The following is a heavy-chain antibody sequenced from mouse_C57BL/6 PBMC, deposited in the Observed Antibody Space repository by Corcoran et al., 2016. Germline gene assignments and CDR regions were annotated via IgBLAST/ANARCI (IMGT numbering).Heavy chain of an antibody. V-gene: IGHV8-12*01. CDR1: GFSLSTSGMV. J-gene: IGHJ2*01. CDR3: ARGYYSYYFDY. CDR2: IYWDDDK. D-gene: IGHD2-12*01. Sequence: QVTLKESGPGILQSSQTLSLTCSFSGFSLSTSGMVVSWIRQPSGKGLEWLAHIYWDDDKRYNPSLKSRLTISKDTSRNQVFLKSTSVDTADTATYYCARGYYSYYFDYWGQGTTLTVSS.